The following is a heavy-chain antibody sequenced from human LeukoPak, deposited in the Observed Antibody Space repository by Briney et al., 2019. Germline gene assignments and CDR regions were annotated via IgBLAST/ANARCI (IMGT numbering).Heavy chain of an antibody. CDR2: IYYSGST. J-gene: IGHJ6*03. V-gene: IGHV4-39*01. D-gene: IGHD6-13*01. Sequence: SETLSLTCTVSGGSISSSSYYWGWIRQPPGKGLEWIGSIYYSGSTYYNPSLKSRVTISVDTSKNQFSLKLSSVTAADTAVYYCFIAAAGYYYYYMDVWGKGTTVTVSS. CDR1: GGSISSSSYY. CDR3: FIAAAGYYYYYMDV.